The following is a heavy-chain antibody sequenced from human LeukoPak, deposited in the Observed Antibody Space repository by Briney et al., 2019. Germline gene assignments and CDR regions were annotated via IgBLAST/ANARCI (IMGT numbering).Heavy chain of an antibody. Sequence: SETLSLTCTVSGGSISTYYWSWIRQPPGKGLEWIGYIYYSGSTKYNPSLKSRVTISVDTSKNQFSLKLSSVTAADTAVYYCARGYGFWAGYYMDVWGKGTTVTVSS. J-gene: IGHJ6*03. D-gene: IGHD3-3*01. CDR1: GGSISTYY. V-gene: IGHV4-59*01. CDR3: ARGYGFWAGYYMDV. CDR2: IYYSGST.